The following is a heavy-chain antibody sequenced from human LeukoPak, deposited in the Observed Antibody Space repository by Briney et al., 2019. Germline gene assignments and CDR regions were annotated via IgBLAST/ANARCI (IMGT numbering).Heavy chain of an antibody. Sequence: GASVKVSCKASGYTFTNYGISWVRQAPGQGLEWMGWISAYNDNTNYVQKLQGRVTMTTDTSTSTAYMELRSLRSDDTAVYYCARVNGRVLQWLVPGYYYYYGMDVWGQGTTVTVSS. D-gene: IGHD6-19*01. CDR3: ARVNGRVLQWLVPGYYYYYGMDV. CDR2: ISAYNDNT. CDR1: GYTFTNYG. J-gene: IGHJ6*02. V-gene: IGHV1-18*01.